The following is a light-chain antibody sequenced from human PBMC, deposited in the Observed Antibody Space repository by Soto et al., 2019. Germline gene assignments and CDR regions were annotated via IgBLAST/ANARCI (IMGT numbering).Light chain of an antibody. CDR1: SNDVGRYNL. CDR3: SSYTSSSNLYV. J-gene: IGLJ1*01. Sequence: QSALTQPASVSGSPEQSITISCTGTSNDVGRYNLVSWYQQHPGKAPKVMIYEATKRPSGVSNRFSGSKSGNTASLTISGLQAEDEADYYCSSYTSSSNLYVFGTGTKVTAL. CDR2: EAT. V-gene: IGLV2-14*02.